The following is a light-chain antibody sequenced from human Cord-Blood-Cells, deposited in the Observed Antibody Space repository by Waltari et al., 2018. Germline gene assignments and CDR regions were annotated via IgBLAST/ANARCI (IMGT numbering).Light chain of an antibody. CDR1: SGSIASNY. Sequence: NFMLTQPHSVSESPGKTVTISCTRSSGSIASNYVQRYQQRPGSAPTTALYEANQSPSGVPDRFSGSIDSSSNSASLTISGLKTEDEADYYCQSYDSSNSWVFGGGTKLTVL. J-gene: IGLJ3*02. V-gene: IGLV6-57*03. CDR3: QSYDSSNSWV. CDR2: EAN.